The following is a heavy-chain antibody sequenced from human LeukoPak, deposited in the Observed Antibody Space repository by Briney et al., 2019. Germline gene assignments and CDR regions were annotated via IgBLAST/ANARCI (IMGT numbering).Heavy chain of an antibody. CDR1: GDSISSEGYS. V-gene: IGHV4-30-2*01. D-gene: IGHD3-16*02. CDR2: IAHNGNT. CDR3: ARNSYSYGPNFDY. J-gene: IGHJ4*02. Sequence: SETLSLTCTVSGDSISSEGYSWSWIRQPPGKGLEWIGYIAHNGNTHYSVPLNSRLSISWDTPKNQFFLRLNSVTAADTAVYYCARNSYSYGPNFDYWGQGALVTVSP.